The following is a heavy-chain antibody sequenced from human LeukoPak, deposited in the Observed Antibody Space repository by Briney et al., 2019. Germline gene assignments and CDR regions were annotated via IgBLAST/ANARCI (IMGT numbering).Heavy chain of an antibody. J-gene: IGHJ3*02. V-gene: IGHV4-59*01. CDR1: GDSISSYY. Sequence: SETLSLTCTVSGDSISSYYWSWIRQPPGKGLEWIGYIYYIGSTSYNPSLKSRVTISVDTSKNQFSLKLSSVTAADTAVYYCARDYAFDIWGQGTIVTVSS. CDR2: IYYIGST. CDR3: ARDYAFDI.